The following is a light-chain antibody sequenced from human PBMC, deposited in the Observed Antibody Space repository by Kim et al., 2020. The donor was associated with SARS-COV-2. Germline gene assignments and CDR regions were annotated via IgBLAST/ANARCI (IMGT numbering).Light chain of an antibody. CDR3: QQYYTTPLT. J-gene: IGKJ4*01. CDR1: ITYS. CDR2: GAS. Sequence: ITYSLAWYQQRPRKAPKLLLYGASRLERGVPSTFSGGGSGTNFTLTISSLQAEDFATYYCQQYYTTPLTFGGGTKVDI. V-gene: IGKV1-NL1*01.